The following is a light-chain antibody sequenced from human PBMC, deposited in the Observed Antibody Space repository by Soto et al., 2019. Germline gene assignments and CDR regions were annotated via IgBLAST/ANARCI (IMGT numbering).Light chain of an antibody. CDR2: GAS. J-gene: IGKJ1*01. CDR3: QKSSNIPWN. CDR1: RSISPW. V-gene: IGKV1-5*01. Sequence: DIWMTPSHSTLSASVGDRVNIACRASRSISPWLAWYQQKPGKPPKLLIYGASSLAAGVPPRFRGSASGTEFTLSISSLQREDFATYFCQKSSNIPWNFGQGTKVAIK.